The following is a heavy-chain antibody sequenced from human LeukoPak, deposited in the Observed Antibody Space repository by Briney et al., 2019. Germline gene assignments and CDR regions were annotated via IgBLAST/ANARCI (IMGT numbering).Heavy chain of an antibody. Sequence: ASVKVSCKASGYTFNSYGFSWVRQAPGQGLEWMGWISAYNGNRNYAQKLQGRVTMTTDTSTSTAYMELRSLRSEDTAVYYCARDLGANHAFDIWGQGTMVTVSS. V-gene: IGHV1-18*01. CDR1: GYTFNSYG. D-gene: IGHD1-26*01. J-gene: IGHJ3*02. CDR2: ISAYNGNR. CDR3: ARDLGANHAFDI.